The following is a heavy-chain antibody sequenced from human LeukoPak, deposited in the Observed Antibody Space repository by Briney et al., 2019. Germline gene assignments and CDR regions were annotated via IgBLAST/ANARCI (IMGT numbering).Heavy chain of an antibody. CDR1: GLTISSYS. D-gene: IGHD3-9*01. CDR3: VTNFDPDVD. V-gene: IGHV3-48*01. CDR2: ISGSSSTI. J-gene: IGHJ4*02. Sequence: GGSLRLSCAASGLTISSYSMNWVRQAPGKGLQWVSYISGSSSTIYYADSVKGRFTISRDNAKNSLYLQMNSLRAEDTAVYYCVTNFDPDVDWGQGTLVTVSS.